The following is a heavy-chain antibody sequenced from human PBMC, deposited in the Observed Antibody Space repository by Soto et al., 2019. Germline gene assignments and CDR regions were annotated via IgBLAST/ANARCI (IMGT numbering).Heavy chain of an antibody. CDR3: AKGGYYSDTSGPTFEY. D-gene: IGHD3-22*01. V-gene: IGHV3-23*01. J-gene: IGHJ4*02. CDR1: GFTFSSCA. CDR2: ISGSGGTS. Sequence: PGGSLRLSCAAFGFTFSSCAMSWVRQPRGKGLEWVSSISGSGGTSYYADSVKGRFTLSRDNSKNTLFLQMNSLRAEDTAVYYCAKGGYYSDTSGPTFEYWGQGTLVTVSS.